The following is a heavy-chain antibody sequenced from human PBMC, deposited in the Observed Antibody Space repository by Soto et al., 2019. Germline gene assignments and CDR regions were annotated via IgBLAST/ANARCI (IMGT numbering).Heavy chain of an antibody. J-gene: IGHJ4*02. CDR2: ISPMFGAA. V-gene: IGHV1-69*19. Sequence: QVQLVQSGAEMKKPGSSVKVSCQSSGGTFNTYAMNWVRQAPGQGPEWMGDISPMFGAANYAPKFQGRVTITADESTGTSYTPLSSLTSEDTALYFCARELHLHPPAIVYWGQGTLVTVSS. CDR3: ARELHLHPPAIVY. CDR1: GGTFNTYA.